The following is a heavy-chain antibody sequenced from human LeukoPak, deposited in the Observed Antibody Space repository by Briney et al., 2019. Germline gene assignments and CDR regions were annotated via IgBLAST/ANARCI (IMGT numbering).Heavy chain of an antibody. V-gene: IGHV1-18*01. CDR3: ARDLKRGYSSGRYSWGTGSSNDY. Sequence: ASVKVSCKASGYTFTSYGISWVRQAPGQGLEWMVWISAYNGNTNYAQKLQGRVTMTTDTSTSTAYMELRSLRSDDTAVYYCARDLKRGYSSGRYSWGTGSSNDYWGQGTLATVSS. J-gene: IGHJ4*02. CDR2: ISAYNGNT. D-gene: IGHD6-19*01. CDR1: GYTFTSYG.